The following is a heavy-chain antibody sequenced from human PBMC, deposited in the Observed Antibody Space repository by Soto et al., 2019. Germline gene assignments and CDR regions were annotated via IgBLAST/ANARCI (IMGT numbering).Heavy chain of an antibody. CDR3: AREHGGNSGYSSSWFLYYFDY. D-gene: IGHD6-13*01. CDR1: GLTFSDYY. V-gene: IGHV3-11*01. Sequence: QVQLVESGGGLVKPGGSLRPSCAASGLTFSDYYMSWTRQPPGKGREWVSYIRVSGSTIYYADSVKGRFTISRDNAKNSLYLQMNSLRAEDTAVYYCAREHGGNSGYSSSWFLYYFDYWGQGTLVTVSS. CDR2: IRVSGSTI. J-gene: IGHJ4*02.